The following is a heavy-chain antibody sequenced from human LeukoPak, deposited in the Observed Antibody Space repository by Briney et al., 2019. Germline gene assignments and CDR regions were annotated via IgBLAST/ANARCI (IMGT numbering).Heavy chain of an antibody. J-gene: IGHJ5*02. CDR2: IYYSGST. CDR1: GGSISSGDYY. D-gene: IGHD3-22*01. V-gene: IGHV4-30-4*01. CDR3: AREVYYYDSSGYQNWFDP. Sequence: SETLSLTCTVSGGSISSGDYYWSWIRQPPGKGLEWIGYIYYSGSTYYNPSLKSRVTISVDTSKNQFSLKLSSVTAAGTAVYYCAREVYYYDSSGYQNWFDPWGQGTLVTVSS.